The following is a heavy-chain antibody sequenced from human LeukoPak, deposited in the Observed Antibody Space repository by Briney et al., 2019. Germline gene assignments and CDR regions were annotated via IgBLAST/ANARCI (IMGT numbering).Heavy chain of an antibody. J-gene: IGHJ5*02. CDR3: TTGISISGVVVDP. CDR2: IKTKTEGETT. Sequence: GGSLRLSCVASGFSFTKAWMSWVRQAPGKGLEWVGHIKTKTEGETTGYAAPVKGRFTISRDDSKNTLYLQMNSLKSEDTGVYYCTTGISISGVVVDPWGQGTLVTVPS. CDR1: GFSFTKAW. D-gene: IGHD3-3*01. V-gene: IGHV3-15*01.